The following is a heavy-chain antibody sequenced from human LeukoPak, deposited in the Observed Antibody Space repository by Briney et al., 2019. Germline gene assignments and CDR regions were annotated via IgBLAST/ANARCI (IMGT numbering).Heavy chain of an antibody. Sequence: GGSLRLSCAGSGFPFSSHGMNWVRQAPGKGLEWVSGISPGGGPTYYADSVKGRFTISRDDSKNTLYLQMKNLRAEDTAVYYCAKAGRGGAITMVRGVKGDYYYMDVWGKGTTVTISS. CDR1: GFPFSSHG. J-gene: IGHJ6*03. D-gene: IGHD3-10*01. CDR3: AKAGRGGAITMVRGVKGDYYYMDV. V-gene: IGHV3-23*01. CDR2: ISPGGGPT.